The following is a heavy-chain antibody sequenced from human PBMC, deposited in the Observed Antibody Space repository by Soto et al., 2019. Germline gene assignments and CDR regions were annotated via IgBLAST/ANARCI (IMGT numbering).Heavy chain of an antibody. CDR3: AREGGVRGVRATYYYYYMYV. Sequence: QVQLVQSGAEVKKPGASVKVSCKASGYTFTSYAMPWLRKAPGQRLEWMGWINAGNGNTKYSQKFQGRVTITRDTSASTAYMELSSLRSDSTAVYYCAREGGVRGVRATYYYYYMYVWCKGTTVTVSS. CDR1: GYTFTSYA. D-gene: IGHD3-10*01. V-gene: IGHV1-3*01. J-gene: IGHJ6*03. CDR2: INAGNGNT.